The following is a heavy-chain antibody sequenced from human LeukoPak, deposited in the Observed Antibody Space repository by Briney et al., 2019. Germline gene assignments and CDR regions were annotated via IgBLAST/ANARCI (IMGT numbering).Heavy chain of an antibody. CDR1: GGSISSSSYH. CDR3: ASKMGAYDY. CDR2: IYYSGST. D-gene: IGHD1-26*01. J-gene: IGHJ4*02. V-gene: IGHV4-39*01. Sequence: SETLSLTCTVSGGSISSSSYHWGWIRQPPGKGLEWIGSIYYSGSTYYNPSLKSRVTISVDTSKNQFSLKLSSVTAADTAVYYCASKMGAYDYWGQGTLVTVSS.